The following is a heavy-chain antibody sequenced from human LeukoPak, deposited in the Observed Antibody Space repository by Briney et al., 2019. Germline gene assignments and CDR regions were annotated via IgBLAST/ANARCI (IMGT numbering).Heavy chain of an antibody. Sequence: GGSLRLSCAASGFTFGSYAMGWVRQAPGKGLEWVSAVSASGPNTYYADSVKGRFTVSRDNSKNTLYLQMSSLRADDTAVYYCAGGRGSSRYYFDYWGRGTLVTVSS. CDR1: GFTFGSYA. V-gene: IGHV3-23*01. D-gene: IGHD1-26*01. J-gene: IGHJ4*02. CDR3: AGGRGSSRYYFDY. CDR2: VSASGPNT.